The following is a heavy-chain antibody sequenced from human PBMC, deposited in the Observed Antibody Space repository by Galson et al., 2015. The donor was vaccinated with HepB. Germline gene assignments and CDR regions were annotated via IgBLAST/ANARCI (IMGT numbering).Heavy chain of an antibody. V-gene: IGHV3-66*01. CDR2: LYSGGDT. J-gene: IGHJ4*02. Sequence: SLRLSCAASGFTFSSYSMSWVRQAPGKGLEWVSVLYSGGDTYYSDSVKGRFIISRDNSKNTLFLQMDSLRAEDTAVYYCAREIWNYGFDYFDYWGQGTLVTVSS. D-gene: IGHD1-7*01. CDR1: GFTFSSYS. CDR3: AREIWNYGFDYFDY.